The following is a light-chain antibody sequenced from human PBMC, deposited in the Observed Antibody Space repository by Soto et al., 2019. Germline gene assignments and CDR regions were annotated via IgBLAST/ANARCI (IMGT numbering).Light chain of an antibody. CDR2: WAS. Sequence: IVVTHSPDSLAVSLGERATINCRSSQSVLFDTNNKNYFAWYQQKPGQPPKLLIYWASTRESGVPDRFSGSGSGTDFTLTISSLQAEDVAVYCCQQYYSTSGITFGQGTRLEIK. CDR1: QSVLFDTNNKNY. J-gene: IGKJ5*01. CDR3: QQYYSTSGIT. V-gene: IGKV4-1*01.